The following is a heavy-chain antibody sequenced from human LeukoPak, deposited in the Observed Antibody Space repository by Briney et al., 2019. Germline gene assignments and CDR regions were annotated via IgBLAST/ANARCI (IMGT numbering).Heavy chain of an antibody. CDR1: GYTFTSYG. D-gene: IGHD3-10*01. J-gene: IGHJ4*02. Sequence: ASVRVSCKASGYTFTSYGISWVRQAPGQGLEWMGWISAYNGNTNYAQKLQGRVTMTTDTSTSTAYMELRSLRSDDTAVYYCARVLLSDDTSDYWGQGTLVTVSS. CDR3: ARVLLSDDTSDY. V-gene: IGHV1-18*01. CDR2: ISAYNGNT.